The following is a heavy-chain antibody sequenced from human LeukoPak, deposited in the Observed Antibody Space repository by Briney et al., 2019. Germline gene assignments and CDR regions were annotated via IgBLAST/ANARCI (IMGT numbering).Heavy chain of an antibody. CDR2: ISHSGST. D-gene: IGHD5-12*01. CDR3: ARDPRSYTGYDETFDY. CDR1: GGSFSGHY. J-gene: IGHJ4*02. Sequence: SETLSLTCAVYGGSFSGHYWSWIRQPPGKGLEWIGEISHSGSTNYNPSLKSRVTMSLDTSEDQFSLKLSSVTAADTAVYYCARDPRSYTGYDETFDYWGQGTLVTVSS. V-gene: IGHV4-34*01.